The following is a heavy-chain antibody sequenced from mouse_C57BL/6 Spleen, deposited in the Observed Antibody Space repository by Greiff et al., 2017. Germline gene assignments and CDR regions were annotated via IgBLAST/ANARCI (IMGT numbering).Heavy chain of an antibody. CDR1: GYTFTSYW. CDR3: ARGGGNYLGYFDY. V-gene: IGHV1-69*01. Sequence: QVQLQQPGAELVMPGASVKLSCKASGYTFTSYWMHWVKQRPGQGLEWIGEIDPSDSYTNYNQKFKGKSTLTVDKSSSTAYMQLSSLTSEDSAVYYCARGGGNYLGYFDYWGQGTTLTVSS. CDR2: IDPSDSYT. J-gene: IGHJ2*01. D-gene: IGHD2-1*01.